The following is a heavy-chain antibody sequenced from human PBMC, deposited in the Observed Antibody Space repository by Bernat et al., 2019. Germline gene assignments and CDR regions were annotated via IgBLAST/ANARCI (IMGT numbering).Heavy chain of an antibody. D-gene: IGHD3-22*01. CDR1: RFTFSSYS. CDR3: ARDYHISGYYRVAFDI. V-gene: IGHV3-48*01. J-gene: IGHJ3*02. Sequence: EVQLVESGGGLVQPGGSLRLSCAASRFTFSSYSMNWVRQAPGKGLEWVSYISSSSSTKYYADSVKGRFTISRDNAKNSLYLQMNSLRAEDTAVYYCARDYHISGYYRVAFDIWGQGTMVTVSS. CDR2: ISSSSSTK.